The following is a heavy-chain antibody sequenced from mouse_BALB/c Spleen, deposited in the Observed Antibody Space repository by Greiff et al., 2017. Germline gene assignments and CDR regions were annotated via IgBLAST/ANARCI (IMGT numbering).Heavy chain of an antibody. Sequence: VKLVESGPGLVQPSQSLSITCTVSGFSLTSYGVHWVRQSPGKGLEWLGVIWSGGSTDYNAAFISRLSISKDNSKSQVFFKMNSLQANDTAIYYCARNRNYDGYSYAMDYWGQGTSVTVSS. J-gene: IGHJ4*01. CDR3: ARNRNYDGYSYAMDY. D-gene: IGHD2-3*01. V-gene: IGHV2-2*02. CDR2: IWSGGST. CDR1: GFSLTSYG.